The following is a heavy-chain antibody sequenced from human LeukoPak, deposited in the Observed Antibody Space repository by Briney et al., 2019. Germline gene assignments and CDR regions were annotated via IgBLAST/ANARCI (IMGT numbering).Heavy chain of an antibody. CDR3: AKDLVGATSLDY. Sequence: GGSLRLSCAVSGFTFSSFGMHWVRQAPGKGLEWVAFLRYDGSNKYYADSVKGRFTISRDNSKNTLYLQMNSLRAEDTAVYYCAKDLVGATSLDYWGQGTLVTASS. CDR1: GFTFSSFG. CDR2: LRYDGSNK. V-gene: IGHV3-30*02. D-gene: IGHD1-26*01. J-gene: IGHJ4*02.